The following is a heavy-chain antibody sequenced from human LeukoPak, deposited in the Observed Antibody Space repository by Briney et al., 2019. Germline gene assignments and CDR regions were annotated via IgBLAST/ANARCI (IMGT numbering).Heavy chain of an antibody. CDR3: ARSYGSGSWQTF. CDR2: IYTSGST. Sequence: NPSETLSLTCTVSGASISSYSWSWIRQPPGKGLEWIGRIYTSGSTNYNPSVKSRVTTSADTSKNQFSLRLSSVTAADTAVYYCARSYGSGSWQTFWGQGTPVTVSS. J-gene: IGHJ4*02. V-gene: IGHV4-4*07. D-gene: IGHD3-10*01. CDR1: GASISSYS.